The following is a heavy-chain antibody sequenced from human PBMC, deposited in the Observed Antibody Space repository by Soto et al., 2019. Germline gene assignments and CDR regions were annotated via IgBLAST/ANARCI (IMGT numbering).Heavy chain of an antibody. CDR1: GGSISSYY. V-gene: IGHV4-59*01. CDR2: IYYSGST. CDR3: XXAXGGNCFDY. D-gene: IGHD2-15*01. Sequence: QVQLQESGPGLVKPSETLSLTCTVSGGSISSYYWSWIRQPPGKGLEWIGYIYYSGSTNYNPSLKSXXXXXXXXXXXXXXXXXXXXXXXXTAXXXXXXAXGGNCFDYWGQGTLVTVSS. J-gene: IGHJ4*02.